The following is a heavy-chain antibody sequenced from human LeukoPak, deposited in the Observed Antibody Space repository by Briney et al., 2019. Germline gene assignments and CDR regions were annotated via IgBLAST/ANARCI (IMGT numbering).Heavy chain of an antibody. CDR3: ARVGGYSSSEYYFDY. CDR2: IYTSGST. V-gene: IGHV4-59*10. J-gene: IGHJ4*02. CDR1: GGSFSGYY. Sequence: SETLSLTCAVYGGSFSGYYWGWIRQPAGKGLEWIGRIYTSGSTNYNPSLKSRVTMSVDTSKNQFSLKLSSVTAADTAVYYCARVGGYSSSEYYFDYWGQGTLVTDAS. D-gene: IGHD6-6*01.